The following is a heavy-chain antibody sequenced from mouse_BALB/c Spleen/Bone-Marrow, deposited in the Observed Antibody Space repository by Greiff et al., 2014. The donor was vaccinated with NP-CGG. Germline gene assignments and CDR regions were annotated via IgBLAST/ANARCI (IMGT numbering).Heavy chain of an antibody. D-gene: IGHD2-1*01. CDR2: ISSGGSYT. J-gene: IGHJ4*01. V-gene: IGHV5-6*02. Sequence: DVMLVESGGDLVKPGGSLKLSCAASGFTFSRYGMSWVRQTPDKRLEWVANISSGGSYTYYPDSVKGRFTISRDNAKNTLYLHMSRLKSEDTGMYYCARQYGNLGVMDYWGQGTSVTVSS. CDR1: GFTFSRYG. CDR3: ARQYGNLGVMDY.